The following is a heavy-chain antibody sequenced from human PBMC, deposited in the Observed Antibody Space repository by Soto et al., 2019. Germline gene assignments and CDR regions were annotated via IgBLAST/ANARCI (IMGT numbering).Heavy chain of an antibody. J-gene: IGHJ4*02. D-gene: IGHD5-12*01. CDR3: AKGAWLDY. CDR1: GLTFTTFD. Sequence: EVQLLESGGGLVQTGASLRLSCAASGLTFTTFDMSWARQAPGKGLEWVSVVRGRDGSTSYADSLKGRFTISKDSSKNTLYLQMNSLRAEDTALYYCAKGAWLDYWGQGTLVTVSS. V-gene: IGHV3-23*01. CDR2: VRGRDGST.